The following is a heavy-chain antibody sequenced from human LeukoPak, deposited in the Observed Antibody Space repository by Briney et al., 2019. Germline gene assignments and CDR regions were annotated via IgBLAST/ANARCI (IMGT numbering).Heavy chain of an antibody. Sequence: SETLSLTCTVSGGSISSYYWSWIRQPPGRGLEWIGYIYTSGSTNYNPSLKSRVTISVDTSKNQFSLKLSSVTAADTAVYYCARWKAPQLPSTAPDYYYYYMDVWGKGTTVTVSS. CDR1: GGSISSYY. CDR3: ARWKAPQLPSTAPDYYYYYMDV. J-gene: IGHJ6*03. D-gene: IGHD2-2*01. CDR2: IYTSGST. V-gene: IGHV4-4*09.